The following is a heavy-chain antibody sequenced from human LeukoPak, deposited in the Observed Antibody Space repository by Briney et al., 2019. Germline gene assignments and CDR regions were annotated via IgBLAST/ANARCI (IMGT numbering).Heavy chain of an antibody. CDR3: ARGSMVRGVTGLYYYYMDV. Sequence: SQTLSLTCTVSGGSISSGSYYWSWIRQPAGKGLEWIGRIYTSGSTNYNPSLKSRVTISVDTSKNQFSLKLSSVTAADTAVYYCARGSMVRGVTGLYYYYMDVWGKGTTVTVSS. J-gene: IGHJ6*03. V-gene: IGHV4-61*02. D-gene: IGHD3-10*01. CDR1: GGSISSGSYY. CDR2: IYTSGST.